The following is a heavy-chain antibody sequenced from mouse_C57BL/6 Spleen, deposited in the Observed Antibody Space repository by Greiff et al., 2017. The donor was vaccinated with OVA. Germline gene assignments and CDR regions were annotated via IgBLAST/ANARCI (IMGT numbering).Heavy chain of an antibody. Sequence: VQLQQSGAELVRPGTSVKMSCKASGYTFTNYWIGWAKQRPGHGLEWIGDIYTGGGYTNYNEKFKGKATLTADKSSSTAYLQFSRLTSEDSAIYYCARSYGSSYGAMDYWGQGTSVTVSS. CDR1: GYTFTNYW. J-gene: IGHJ4*01. D-gene: IGHD1-1*01. CDR2: IYTGGGYT. CDR3: ARSYGSSYGAMDY. V-gene: IGHV1-63*01.